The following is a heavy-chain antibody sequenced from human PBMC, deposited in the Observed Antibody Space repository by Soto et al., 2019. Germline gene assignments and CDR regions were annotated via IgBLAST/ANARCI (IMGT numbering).Heavy chain of an antibody. V-gene: IGHV1-18*01. J-gene: IGHJ3*02. CDR3: AREAGYDILTGYEHYDAFDI. CDR1: GYTFTSYG. D-gene: IGHD3-9*01. CDR2: ISAYNGNT. Sequence: ASVKVSCKASGYTFTSYGISWVRQAPGQGLEWMGWISAYNGNTNYAQKLQGRVTMTADTSTSTASMELRSLRSDDTAVYYCAREAGYDILTGYEHYDAFDIRGQGTMVTVSS.